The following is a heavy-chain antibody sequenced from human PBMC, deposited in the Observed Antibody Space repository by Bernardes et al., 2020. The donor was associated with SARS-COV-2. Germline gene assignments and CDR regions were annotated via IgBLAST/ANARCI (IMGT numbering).Heavy chain of an antibody. CDR1: GYTFTSYG. Sequence: ASVKVSCKASGYTFTSYGISWVRQAPGQGLEWMGWISADSGNTDYAQKIQGRVTMTTDTSTSTAYMELRSLRSDETAVYYCATVVGYSYGGGWFDPWGQGTLVTVSS. V-gene: IGHV1-18*01. D-gene: IGHD5-18*01. J-gene: IGHJ5*02. CDR3: ATVVGYSYGGGWFDP. CDR2: ISADSGNT.